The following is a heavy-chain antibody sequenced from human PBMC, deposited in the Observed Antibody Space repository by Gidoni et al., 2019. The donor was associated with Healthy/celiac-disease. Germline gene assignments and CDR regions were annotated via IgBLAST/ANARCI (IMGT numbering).Heavy chain of an antibody. CDR1: GFTLSSYA. J-gene: IGHJ3*02. CDR3: ARDPTDANAFDI. V-gene: IGHV3-30-3*01. CDR2: ISYDGSNK. Sequence: QVQLVESGGGVVQPGRSLRLSCAASGFTLSSYAMHWVRQAPGKGLEWVAVISYDGSNKYYADSVKGRFTISRDNSKNTLYLQMNSLRAEDTAVYYCARDPTDANAFDIWGQGTMVTVSS.